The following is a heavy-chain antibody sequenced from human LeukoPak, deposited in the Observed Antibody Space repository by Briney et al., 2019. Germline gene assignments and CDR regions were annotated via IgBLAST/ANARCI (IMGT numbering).Heavy chain of an antibody. D-gene: IGHD6-19*01. CDR3: AKGTPSMDRRSSGIAVAGPSFDY. V-gene: IGHV3-23*01. J-gene: IGHJ4*02. CDR2: ISGSGGST. Sequence: PGGSLRLSCAASRFTFSNYGMHWVRQAPGKGLEWVSAISGSGGSTYYADSVKGRFTISRDNSKNTLYLQMNSLRAEDTAVYYCAKGTPSMDRRSSGIAVAGPSFDYWGQGTLVTVSS. CDR1: RFTFSNYG.